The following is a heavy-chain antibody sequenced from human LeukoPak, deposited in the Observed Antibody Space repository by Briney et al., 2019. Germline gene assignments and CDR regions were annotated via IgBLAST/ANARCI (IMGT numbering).Heavy chain of an antibody. D-gene: IGHD3-22*01. CDR1: GXTFDDYA. CDR3: AKDMRARDSSGYYPSDY. CDR2: ISGDGGST. V-gene: IGHV3-43*02. J-gene: IGHJ4*02. Sequence: PGGSLRLSCAASGXTFDDYAMHWVRQAPGKGLEWVSLISGDGGSTYYADSVKGRFTISRDNSKNSLYLQMNSLRTEDTALYYCAKDMRARDSSGYYPSDYWGQGTLVTVSS.